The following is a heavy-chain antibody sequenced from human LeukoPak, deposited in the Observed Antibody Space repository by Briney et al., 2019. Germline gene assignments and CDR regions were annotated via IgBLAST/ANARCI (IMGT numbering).Heavy chain of an antibody. J-gene: IGHJ4*02. V-gene: IGHV3-53*01. CDR3: ARIAYNYSLN. CDR1: GFTVSSNY. D-gene: IGHD5-18*01. Sequence: GGSLRLSCAASGFTVSSNYMTWVRQAPGKGLEWVSIIHTGGTTYYADSMQGRFSISRDDSKNTLYLQMNGLRAEDTAVYYCARIAYNYSLNWGQGTLVTVSS. CDR2: IHTGGTT.